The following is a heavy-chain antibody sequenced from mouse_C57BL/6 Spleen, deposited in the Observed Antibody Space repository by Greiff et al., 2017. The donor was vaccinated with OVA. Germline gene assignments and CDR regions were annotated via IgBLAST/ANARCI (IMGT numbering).Heavy chain of an antibody. D-gene: IGHD2-5*01. CDR3: ARKRDYSNYGAWFAY. J-gene: IGHJ3*01. Sequence: QVQLQQSGPGLVQPSQSLSITCTVSGFSLTSYGVHWVRQSPGKGLEWLGVIWSGGSTDYNAAFISRLSISKDNSKSQVFFKMNSLQADDTAIYYCARKRDYSNYGAWFAYWGQGTLVTVSA. CDR2: IWSGGST. V-gene: IGHV2-2*01. CDR1: GFSLTSYG.